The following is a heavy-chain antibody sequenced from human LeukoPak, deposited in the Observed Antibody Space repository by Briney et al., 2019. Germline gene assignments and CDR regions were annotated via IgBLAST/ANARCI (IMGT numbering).Heavy chain of an antibody. D-gene: IGHD6-13*01. CDR2: INPNSGGT. J-gene: IGHJ6*02. CDR1: GYTFTGYY. Sequence: GASVKVSCKASGYTFTGYYMHWVRQAPGQGLEWMGWINPNSGGTNYAQKFQGWVTMTRDTSISTAYMELSRLRSDDTAVYYCARDYVEYSSSSTRYYYYGMDVWGQGTTVTVSS. V-gene: IGHV1-2*04. CDR3: ARDYVEYSSSSTRYYYYGMDV.